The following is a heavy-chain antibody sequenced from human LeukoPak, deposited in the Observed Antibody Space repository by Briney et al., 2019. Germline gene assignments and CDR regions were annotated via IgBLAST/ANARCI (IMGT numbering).Heavy chain of an antibody. Sequence: ASVKVSCKASGYTFTGCYMHWVRQAPGHRLEWMGWINPKIGDTNYAQKFQGRVTMTRDTSINTVYMELRSLRSDDTAVYYCARDQRLQLNFDYWGQGTLVTVSS. CDR1: GYTFTGCY. CDR2: INPKIGDT. V-gene: IGHV1-2*02. CDR3: ARDQRLQLNFDY. J-gene: IGHJ4*02.